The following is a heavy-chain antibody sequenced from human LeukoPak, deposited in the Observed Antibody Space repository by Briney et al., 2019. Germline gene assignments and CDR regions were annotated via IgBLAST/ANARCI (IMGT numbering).Heavy chain of an antibody. D-gene: IGHD4-17*01. Sequence: PGRSLRLSCAASGFTFDDYAMHWVRQVPGKGLEWVSGIAWNGGRVDYVDSVKGRFAISRDNAKNSLYLQMDSLRVEDTAFYYYVKDKSTVISLGGGYDFWGQGTLVTVSS. CDR3: VKDKSTVISLGGGYDF. CDR1: GFTFDDYA. V-gene: IGHV3-9*01. J-gene: IGHJ4*02. CDR2: IAWNGGRV.